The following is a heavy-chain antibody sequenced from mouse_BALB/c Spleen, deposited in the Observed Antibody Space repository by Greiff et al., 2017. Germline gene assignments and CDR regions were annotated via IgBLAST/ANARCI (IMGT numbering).Heavy chain of an antibody. Sequence: VMLVESGPGLVQPSQSLSITCTVSGFSLTSYGVHWVRQSPGKGLEWLGVIWSGGSTDFNAAFISRLSISKDNSKSQVFFKMNSLQANDTAIYYCARKGYYAMDYWGQGTSVTVSS. J-gene: IGHJ4*01. CDR1: GFSLTSYG. V-gene: IGHV2-2*02. CDR3: ARKGYYAMDY. CDR2: IWSGGST.